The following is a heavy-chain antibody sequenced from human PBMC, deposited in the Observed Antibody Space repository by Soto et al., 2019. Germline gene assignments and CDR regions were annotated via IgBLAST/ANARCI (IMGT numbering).Heavy chain of an antibody. CDR1: GYSCTSYW. CDR2: IDPSDSYT. CDR3: ARHSNQLLGFDY. V-gene: IGHV5-10-1*01. Sequence: ESLKISCKGSGYSCTSYWISWVRQMPGKGLEWMGRIDPSDSYTNYSPSFQGHVTISADKSISTAYLQWSSLKASDTAMYYCARHSNQLLGFDYWGQGTLVTVSS. D-gene: IGHD2-2*01. J-gene: IGHJ4*02.